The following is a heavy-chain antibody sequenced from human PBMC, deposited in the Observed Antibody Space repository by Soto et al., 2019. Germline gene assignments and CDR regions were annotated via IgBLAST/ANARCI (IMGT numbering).Heavy chain of an antibody. V-gene: IGHV4-31*03. D-gene: IGHD3-16*01. Sequence: SETLSLTCTVSGGSISSGGYYWSWIRQHPGKGLEWIGYIYYSGSTYYNPSLKNRVTISVDTSKNQFSLKLSSVTAADTAVYYCALRLGDPGRFYFDYGGQGTLVTVSS. CDR1: GGSISSGGYY. CDR3: ALRLGDPGRFYFDY. CDR2: IYYSGST. J-gene: IGHJ4*02.